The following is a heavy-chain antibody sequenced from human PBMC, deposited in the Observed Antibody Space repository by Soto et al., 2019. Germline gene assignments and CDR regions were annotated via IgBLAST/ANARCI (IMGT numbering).Heavy chain of an antibody. Sequence: SETLSLTCTVAGGSISSDTYYWGWIRQPPGKGLEWIGSIYYIGSTYYNPSLKSRITISVDTSKTQFSLELSSVTAADTAVYYCARHGQDTAMVRTYYYYAMDVWGQGTTVTVSS. CDR2: IYYIGST. V-gene: IGHV4-39*01. CDR3: ARHGQDTAMVRTYYYYAMDV. D-gene: IGHD5-18*01. CDR1: GGSISSDTYY. J-gene: IGHJ6*02.